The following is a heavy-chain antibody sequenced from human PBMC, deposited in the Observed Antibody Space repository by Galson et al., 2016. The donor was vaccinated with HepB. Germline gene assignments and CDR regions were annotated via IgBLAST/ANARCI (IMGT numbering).Heavy chain of an antibody. J-gene: IGHJ3*02. CDR1: GFPFSKYW. Sequence: SLRLSCAASGFPFSKYWMHWVRQAPGKGLAWVSRINNDGSSSTYADSVKGRFTISRDNAKNTLYLQMNSLRAEDTTVYYCVRDMYGSYFAFDIWGQGTMVTVSS. V-gene: IGHV3-74*01. D-gene: IGHD1-26*01. CDR2: INNDGSSS. CDR3: VRDMYGSYFAFDI.